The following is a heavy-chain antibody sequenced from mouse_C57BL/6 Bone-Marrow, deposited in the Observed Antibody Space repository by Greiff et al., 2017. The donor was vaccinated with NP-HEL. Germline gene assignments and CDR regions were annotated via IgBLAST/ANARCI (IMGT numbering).Heavy chain of an antibody. CDR3: ARWDYYGSSYYFDY. J-gene: IGHJ2*01. V-gene: IGHV1-81*01. Sequence: QVQLQQSGAELARPGASVKLSCKASGYTFTSYGISWVKQRTGQGLEWIGEIYPRSGNTYYNEKFKGKATLTADKFSSTAYMELRSLTSEDSAVYFCARWDYYGSSYYFDYWGQGTTLTVSS. D-gene: IGHD1-1*01. CDR2: IYPRSGNT. CDR1: GYTFTSYG.